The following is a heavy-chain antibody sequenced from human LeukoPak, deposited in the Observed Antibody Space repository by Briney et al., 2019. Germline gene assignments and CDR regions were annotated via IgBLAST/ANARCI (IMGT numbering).Heavy chain of an antibody. CDR2: ISYDGKNE. D-gene: IGHD5-24*01. CDR1: GFTFSNFG. J-gene: IGHJ4*02. V-gene: IGHV3-30*18. CDR3: AKQMAVDYFDY. Sequence: GGSLRLSCTASGFTFSNFGMHWVRQAPGKGLEWVAVISYDGKNEYYTDSVKGRFTISRDNAKNTLYLQMNSLRAEDTAVYYCAKQMAVDYFDYWGQGTLVTVSS.